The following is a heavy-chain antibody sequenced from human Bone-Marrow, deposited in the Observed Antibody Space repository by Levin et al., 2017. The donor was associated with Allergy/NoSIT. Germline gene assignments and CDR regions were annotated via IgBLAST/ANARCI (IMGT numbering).Heavy chain of an antibody. D-gene: IGHD3-16*01. CDR3: ARAQTWGIYFDH. CDR1: GGSINSGSYY. Sequence: PSETLSLTCSVSGGSINSGSYYWSWIRQPPGKGLEWIGYVYWSGSTKYNPSLKSRITILVDTAKDQFSLKLTSVTAADTAVYFCARAQTWGIYFDHWGQGTLVTVSS. V-gene: IGHV4-61*01. CDR2: VYWSGST. J-gene: IGHJ4*02.